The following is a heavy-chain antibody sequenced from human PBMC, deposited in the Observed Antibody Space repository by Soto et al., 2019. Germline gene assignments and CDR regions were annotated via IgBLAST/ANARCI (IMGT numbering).Heavy chain of an antibody. CDR1: GGTFSSYT. D-gene: IGHD1-26*01. CDR2: IIPILGIA. J-gene: IGHJ5*02. CDR3: YLRAKNKKNWFDP. V-gene: IGHV1-69*02. Sequence: SVKVSCKASGGTFSSYTISWVRQAPGQGLEWMGRIIPILGIANYAQKFQGRVTITADKSTSTAYMELSSLRSEDTAVYYCYLRAKNKKNWFDPWGQGTLVTVSS.